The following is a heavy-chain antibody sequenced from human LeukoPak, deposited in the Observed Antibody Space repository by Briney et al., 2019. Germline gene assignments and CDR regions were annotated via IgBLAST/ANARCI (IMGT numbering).Heavy chain of an antibody. CDR2: INHSGST. CDR3: ARGRRSRNYYYYMDV. V-gene: IGHV4-34*01. CDR1: GGSFSGYY. D-gene: IGHD5-24*01. J-gene: IGHJ6*03. Sequence: PSETLSLTCAVYGGSFSGYYWSWIRQPPGKGLEWIGEINHSGSTNYNPSLKSRVTISVDTSENQFSLKLSSVTAADTAVYYCARGRRSRNYYYYMDVWGKGTTVTVSS.